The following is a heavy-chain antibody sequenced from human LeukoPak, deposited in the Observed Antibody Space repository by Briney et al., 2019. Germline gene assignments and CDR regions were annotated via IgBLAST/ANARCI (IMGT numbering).Heavy chain of an antibody. V-gene: IGHV4-59*01. J-gene: IGHJ5*02. CDR3: ARGQNFDWLKGPGNWFDP. CDR2: IYYSGST. Sequence: SETLSLTCTVSGGSISSYYWSWIRQPPGKGLEWIGYIYYSGSTNYNPSLKSRVTISVDTSKNQFSLKLSSVTAADTAVYYCARGQNFDWLKGPGNWFDPWGQGTLVTVSS. D-gene: IGHD3-9*01. CDR1: GGSISSYY.